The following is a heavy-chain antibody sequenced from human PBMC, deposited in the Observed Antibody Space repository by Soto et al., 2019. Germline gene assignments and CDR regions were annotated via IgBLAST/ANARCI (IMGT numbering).Heavy chain of an antibody. CDR2: ISGSGGST. CDR3: AKGLTTPHPTIFGVVITEYFQH. CDR1: GFTFSSYA. D-gene: IGHD3-3*01. Sequence: PGGSLRLSCAASGFTFSSYAMSWVRQAPGKGLEWVSAISGSGGSTYYADSVKGRFTISRDNSKNTLYLQMNSLRAEDTAVYYCAKGLTTPHPTIFGVVITEYFQHWGQGTLVTVSS. V-gene: IGHV3-23*01. J-gene: IGHJ1*01.